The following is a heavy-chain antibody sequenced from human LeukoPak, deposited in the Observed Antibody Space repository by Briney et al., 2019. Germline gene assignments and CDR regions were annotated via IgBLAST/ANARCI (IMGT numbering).Heavy chain of an antibody. J-gene: IGHJ3*02. CDR2: IIPIFGTA. CDR1: GCTFSSYA. D-gene: IGHD6-13*01. CDR3: ASSIWYATAFDI. V-gene: IGHV1-69*13. Sequence: SVKVSCKASGCTFSSYAISWVRQAPGQGLEWMGGIIPIFGTANYAQKFQGRVTITADESTSTAYMELSSLRSEDTAVYYCASSIWYATAFDIWGQGTMVTVSS.